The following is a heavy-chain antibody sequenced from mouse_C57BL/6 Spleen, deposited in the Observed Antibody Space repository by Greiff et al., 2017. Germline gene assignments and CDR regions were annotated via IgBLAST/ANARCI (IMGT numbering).Heavy chain of an antibody. CDR3: ARDDYDRGVYFDY. CDR2: ISSGSSTI. J-gene: IGHJ2*01. D-gene: IGHD2-4*01. CDR1: GFTFSDYG. Sequence: EVKLMESGGGLVKPGGSPKLSCAASGFTFSDYGMHWVRQAPEKGLEWVAYISSGSSTIYYADTVKGRFTISRDNAKNTLFLQMTSLRSEDTAMYYCARDDYDRGVYFDYWGQGTTLTVSS. V-gene: IGHV5-17*01.